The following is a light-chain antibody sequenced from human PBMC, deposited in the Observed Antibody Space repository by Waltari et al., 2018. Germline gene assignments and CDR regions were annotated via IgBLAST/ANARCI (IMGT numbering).Light chain of an antibody. CDR1: QSVLFTSNNKNY. CDR3: QQYYSTPS. CDR2: WAS. J-gene: IGKJ2*01. V-gene: IGKV4-1*01. Sequence: DIVMTQSPDSLAVSLGERATINCKSSQSVLFTSNNKNYLAWYQQKPGQPPKLLIYWASTRDSGVPDRCSGSGSGTDFSLTISSLQAEDVAVYYCQQYYSTPSFGQGTKLAI.